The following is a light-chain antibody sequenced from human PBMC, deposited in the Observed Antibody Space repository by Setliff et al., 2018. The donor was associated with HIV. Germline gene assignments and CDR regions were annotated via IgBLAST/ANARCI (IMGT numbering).Light chain of an antibody. J-gene: IGLJ1*01. CDR3: SSYTSISTYV. CDR2: DVS. Sequence: QSALAQPASVSGSPGQSIAISCTGTSSDVGGYDYVSWFQQHPGKAPKLMIYDVSKRPSGVSNRFSGSKSDSTASLTISGLQAEDEADYFCSSYTSISTYVFGTGTKVTVL. V-gene: IGLV2-14*01. CDR1: SSDVGGYDY.